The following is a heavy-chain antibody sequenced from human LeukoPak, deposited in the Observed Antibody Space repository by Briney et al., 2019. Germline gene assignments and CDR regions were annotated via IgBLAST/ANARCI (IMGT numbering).Heavy chain of an antibody. J-gene: IGHJ4*01. V-gene: IGHV3-74*01. CDR1: GFTFSRYA. CDR2: LAADGSGT. D-gene: IGHD1-1*01. CDR3: ARDGFTGPTTAYPDH. Sequence: PGGSLRLSCAASGFTFSRYAMHWVRQTPGMGLVWVSRLAADGSGTNYADSVKGRFTISRDNAKNTVYLQMSSLRAEDTAVYYCARDGFTGPTTAYPDHWGQGTLVTVSS.